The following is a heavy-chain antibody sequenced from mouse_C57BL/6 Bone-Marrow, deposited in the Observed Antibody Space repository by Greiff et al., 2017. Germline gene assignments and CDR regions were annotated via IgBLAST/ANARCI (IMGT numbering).Heavy chain of an antibody. CDR1: GFSLTSYG. V-gene: IGHV2-9*01. CDR3: ATHYYGSSPYYAMDY. CDR2: IWGGGST. D-gene: IGHD1-1*01. Sequence: VKVVESGPGLVAPSQSLSITCTVSGFSLTSYGVDWVRQPPGKGLEWLGVIWGGGSTNYNSALMSRLSISKDNSKSQVFLKMNSLQTDDTAMYYCATHYYGSSPYYAMDYWGQGTSVTVSS. J-gene: IGHJ4*01.